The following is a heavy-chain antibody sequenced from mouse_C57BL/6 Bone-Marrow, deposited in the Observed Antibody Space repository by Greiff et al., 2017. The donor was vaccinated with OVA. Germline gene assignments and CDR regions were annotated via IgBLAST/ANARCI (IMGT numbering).Heavy chain of an antibody. CDR3: AEGSDYYGTGAMDY. D-gene: IGHD1-1*01. J-gene: IGHJ4*01. Sequence: EVQLQQSGPELVKPGASVKISCKASGYTFTDYYMNWVKQSPGKSLEWIGDINPNNGGISYNQKFKGKATLTVDKSSSTAYMELRRLTSEDSAVYYCAEGSDYYGTGAMDYWGQGTTVTVSS. CDR2: INPNNGGI. V-gene: IGHV1-26*01. CDR1: GYTFTDYY.